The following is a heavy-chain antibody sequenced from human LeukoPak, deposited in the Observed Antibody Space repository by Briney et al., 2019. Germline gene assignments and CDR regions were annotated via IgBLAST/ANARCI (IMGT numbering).Heavy chain of an antibody. J-gene: IGHJ5*02. CDR3: ARARPYGSGRNWFDP. Sequence: GGPLRLSCAASGFTFSSYGMHWVRQAPGKGLEWVSYISGSSSIIYYADSVKGRFTISRDNAKNSLYLQMNSLRAEDTAVYYCARARPYGSGRNWFDPWGQGALVTVSS. CDR2: ISGSSSII. CDR1: GFTFSSYG. D-gene: IGHD3-10*01. V-gene: IGHV3-48*04.